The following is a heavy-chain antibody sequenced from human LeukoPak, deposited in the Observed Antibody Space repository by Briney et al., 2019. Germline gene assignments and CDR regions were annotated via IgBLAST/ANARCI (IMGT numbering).Heavy chain of an antibody. Sequence: GGSLRLSCAASGFTFSSYVMNWFGQPPAKGLEWVPVISYDGSNKYYADSVKGRFTISRDNSKNTLYLQMNSLRAEDTALYYCAKTPAGYSSGWYQYYFDYWGQGTLVTVSS. V-gene: IGHV3-30-3*02. CDR1: GFTFSSYV. J-gene: IGHJ4*02. D-gene: IGHD6-19*01. CDR3: AKTPAGYSSGWYQYYFDY. CDR2: ISYDGSNK.